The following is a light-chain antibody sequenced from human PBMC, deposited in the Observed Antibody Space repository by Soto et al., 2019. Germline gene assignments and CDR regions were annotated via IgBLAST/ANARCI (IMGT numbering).Light chain of an antibody. Sequence: QSVLTQPPSASWTPGQRVTISCSGSSSNIGSNYVYWYQQLPGTAPKLLIYRNNQRPSGVPDRFSGSKSGTSASLAISWLRSEDEADYYCAAWDDSLSGWVFGGGTKLTVL. V-gene: IGLV1-47*01. CDR1: SSNIGSNY. J-gene: IGLJ3*02. CDR2: RNN. CDR3: AAWDDSLSGWV.